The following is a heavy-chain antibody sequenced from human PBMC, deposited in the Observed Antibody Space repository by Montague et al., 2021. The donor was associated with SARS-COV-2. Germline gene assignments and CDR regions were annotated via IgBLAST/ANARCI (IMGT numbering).Heavy chain of an antibody. CDR1: GGSISSSCYC. J-gene: IGHJ4*02. D-gene: IGHD3-22*01. Sequence: SETLSPTRTVSGGSISSSCYCWGRLRQPPGQGLDWIGSIAFSGCTYSXPSVRSLVTISVDTSQYQFSLKLSSVTAADTAVYYCASDNSGRWYYLDCWGQGTLVTASS. CDR3: ASDNSGRWYYLDC. V-gene: IGHV4-39*01. CDR2: IAFSGCT.